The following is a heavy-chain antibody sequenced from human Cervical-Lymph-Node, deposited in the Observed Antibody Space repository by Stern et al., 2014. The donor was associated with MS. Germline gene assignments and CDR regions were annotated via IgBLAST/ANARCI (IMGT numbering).Heavy chain of an antibody. CDR1: GFTFSDAW. J-gene: IGHJ4*02. D-gene: IGHD3-22*01. CDR3: TTGFYDISGYLGF. CDR2: INSTTDGGTT. V-gene: IGHV3-15*01. Sequence: EVQLVQSGGGLVKPGGSLRLSCVGSGFTFSDAWMRWVRQAPGKGLDWVGRINSTTDGGTTDYAAPVKGRFIISRDDSKNTLYLQMNSLKIEDSGVYYCTTGFYDISGYLGFWGQGTLVTVSS.